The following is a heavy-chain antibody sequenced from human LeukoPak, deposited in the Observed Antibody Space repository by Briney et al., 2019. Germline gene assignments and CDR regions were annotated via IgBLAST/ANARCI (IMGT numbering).Heavy chain of an antibody. CDR2: IYTSGST. CDR3: ARGDDYGDVGIDY. CDR1: GGSISSYY. D-gene: IGHD4-17*01. J-gene: IGHJ4*02. Sequence: SSETLSLTCTVSGGSISSYYWSWIRQPAGRGLEWIGRIYTSGSTNYNPSLKSRVTLSVDTSKNQFSLKLSSVTTADTAVYYCARGDDYGDVGIDYSGQGTLVTVSS. V-gene: IGHV4-4*07.